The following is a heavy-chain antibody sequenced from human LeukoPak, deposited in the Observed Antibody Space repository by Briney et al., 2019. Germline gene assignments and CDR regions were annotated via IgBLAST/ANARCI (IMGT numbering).Heavy chain of an antibody. CDR1: GGSISSYY. CDR3: ARLRFLEWLQIFDY. J-gene: IGHJ4*02. CDR2: IHTSGST. V-gene: IGHV4-4*07. D-gene: IGHD3-3*01. Sequence: SETLSLTCTVSGGSISSYYWSWVRQPAGKGLEWIGRIHTSGSTDYNPSLESRVTISVDTSKNQFSLKLSSVTAADTAVYYCARLRFLEWLQIFDYWGQGTLVTVSS.